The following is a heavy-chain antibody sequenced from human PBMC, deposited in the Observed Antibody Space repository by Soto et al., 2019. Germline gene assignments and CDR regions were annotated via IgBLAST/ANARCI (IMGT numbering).Heavy chain of an antibody. J-gene: IGHJ5*02. CDR1: GGSFSGYY. CDR2: INHSGST. V-gene: IGHV4-34*01. CDR3: ASSNRWFDP. Sequence: PSETLSLTCAVYGGSFSGYYWSWIRQPPGKGLEWIGEINHSGSTNYNPSLKSRVTISVDTSKNQFSLKLSFVTAADTAVYYCASSNRWFDPWGQETLVTVSS.